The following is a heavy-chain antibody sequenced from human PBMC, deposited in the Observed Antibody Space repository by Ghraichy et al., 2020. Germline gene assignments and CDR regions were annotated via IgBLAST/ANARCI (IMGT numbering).Heavy chain of an antibody. Sequence: SQTLSLTCTVSGGSISSSSYYWGWIRQPPGKGLEWIGSIYYSGSTYYNPSLKSRVTISVDTSKNQFSLKLSSVTAADTAMYYCARDTAVAGTGGDWGQGTLVTVSS. V-gene: IGHV4-39*07. J-gene: IGHJ4*02. D-gene: IGHD6-19*01. CDR2: IYYSGST. CDR1: GGSISSSSYY. CDR3: ARDTAVAGTGGD.